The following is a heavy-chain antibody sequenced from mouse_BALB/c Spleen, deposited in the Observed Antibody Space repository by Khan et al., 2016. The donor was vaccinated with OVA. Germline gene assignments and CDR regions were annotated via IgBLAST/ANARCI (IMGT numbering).Heavy chain of an antibody. J-gene: IGHJ3*01. CDR2: IWSAGST. V-gene: IGHV2-2*02. D-gene: IGHD2-4*01. CDR1: GFSLTNYS. CDR3: ARRGYDYGRRALFAY. Sequence: QVQLKESGPGLVQPSQSLSITCTVSGFSLTNYSVHWVRQSPGKGLEWLGVIWSAGSTDYNAAFISRLTIRKDNSRSQVFFKMNSLQPNDTAIYYGARRGYDYGRRALFAYWGQGTLVTVSA.